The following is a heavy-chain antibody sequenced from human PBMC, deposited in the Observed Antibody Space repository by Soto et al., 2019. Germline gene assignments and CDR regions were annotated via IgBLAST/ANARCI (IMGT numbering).Heavy chain of an antibody. V-gene: IGHV3-30-3*01. CDR2: ISYDGSNK. Sequence: PGGALRLSCAASGFTFSSYAMHWVRQAPGKGLEWVAVISYDGSNKYYADSVKGRFTISRDNSKNTLYLQMNSLRAEDTAVYYCARDSRPAGNYYYYGMDVWGQGTTVTVSS. D-gene: IGHD6-25*01. CDR1: GFTFSSYA. CDR3: ARDSRPAGNYYYYGMDV. J-gene: IGHJ6*02.